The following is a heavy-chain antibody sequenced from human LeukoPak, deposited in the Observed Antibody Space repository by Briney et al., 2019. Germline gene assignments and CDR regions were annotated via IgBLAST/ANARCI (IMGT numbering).Heavy chain of an antibody. CDR3: EKDLIWFGEPEYFDY. CDR2: ISYDGSNK. D-gene: IGHD3-10*01. CDR1: GFTFSSYG. J-gene: IGHJ4*02. V-gene: IGHV3-30*18. Sequence: GRSLRLSCAASGFTFSSYGMHWVRQAPGKGLEWVAVISYDGSNKYYADSVKGRFTISRDNSKNTLYLQMNSLRAEDTGVYYCEKDLIWFGEPEYFDYWGQGTLVTVSS.